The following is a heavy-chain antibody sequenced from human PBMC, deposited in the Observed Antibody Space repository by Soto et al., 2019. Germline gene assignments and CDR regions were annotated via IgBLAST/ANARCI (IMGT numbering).Heavy chain of an antibody. CDR1: GFTFDDDA. CDR2: ISWNSGSI. Sequence: EVQLVESGGGLVQPGRSLRLSCAASGFTFDDDAMHWVRQAPGKGLEWVSGISWNSGSIGYADSVKGRFTISRDNAKNSLYLQMNSLRAEDTALYYCAKAYSSGSYYLNWFDPWGQRTLVTVSS. V-gene: IGHV3-9*01. CDR3: AKAYSSGSYYLNWFDP. J-gene: IGHJ5*02. D-gene: IGHD3-10*01.